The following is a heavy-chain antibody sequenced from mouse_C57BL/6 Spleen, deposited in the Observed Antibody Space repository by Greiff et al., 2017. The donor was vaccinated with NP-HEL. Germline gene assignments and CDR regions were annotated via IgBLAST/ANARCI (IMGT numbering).Heavy chain of an antibody. D-gene: IGHD1-1*01. CDR3: ARVDYYYGSSNWYFDV. Sequence: EVQRVESEGGLVQPGSSMKLSCTASGFTFSDYYMAWVRPVPEKGLEWVANINYDGSSTYYLDSLKSRFIISRDNAKNILYLQMSSLKSEDTATYYCARVDYYYGSSNWYFDVWGTGTTVTVSS. J-gene: IGHJ1*03. CDR1: GFTFSDYY. CDR2: INYDGSST. V-gene: IGHV5-16*01.